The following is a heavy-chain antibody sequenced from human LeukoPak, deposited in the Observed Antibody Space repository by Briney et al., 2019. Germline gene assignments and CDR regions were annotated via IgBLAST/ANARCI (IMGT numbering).Heavy chain of an antibody. CDR3: ARQGCVTTSCFFKRAFDI. Sequence: KASETLSLTCTVSGGSISSSTYYWGWIRQPPGKGLEWIGSIYYSGSTYYNPSLKSRVNISVDTSKNQFSLKLNSVTAADTAVYYCARQGCVTTSCFFKRAFDIWGQGTMVTVSS. J-gene: IGHJ3*02. V-gene: IGHV4-39*01. CDR1: GGSISSSTYY. CDR2: IYYSGST. D-gene: IGHD2-2*01.